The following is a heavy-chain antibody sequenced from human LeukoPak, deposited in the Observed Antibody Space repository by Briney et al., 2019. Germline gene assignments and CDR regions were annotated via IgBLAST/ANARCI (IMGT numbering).Heavy chain of an antibody. CDR1: GFTFSSYA. D-gene: IGHD2-2*02. Sequence: GGSLRLSCAASGFTFSSYAMSWVRQAPGKGLEWVSYISSSGSTIYYADSVKGRFTISRDNAKNSLYLQMNSLRAEDTAVYYCARDRDCSSTSCYTDFDYWGQGTLVTVSS. CDR2: ISSSGSTI. V-gene: IGHV3-48*04. J-gene: IGHJ4*02. CDR3: ARDRDCSSTSCYTDFDY.